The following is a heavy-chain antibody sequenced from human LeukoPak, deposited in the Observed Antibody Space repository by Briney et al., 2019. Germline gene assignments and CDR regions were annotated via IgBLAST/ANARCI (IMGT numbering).Heavy chain of an antibody. J-gene: IGHJ4*02. CDR2: IISIVSPI. CDR1: GSTLGNYY. D-gene: IGHD3-10*01. V-gene: IGHV3-11*01. Sequence: PGGSRRPSCAPSGSTLGNYYMSWIRQAQGKGREWASYIISIVSPIYYADSVKGRFTISRDNAKNSLYLQMNSLRAEDTAVYYCARDRHYYGSGGYGYWGQGTLVTVSS. CDR3: ARDRHYYGSGGYGY.